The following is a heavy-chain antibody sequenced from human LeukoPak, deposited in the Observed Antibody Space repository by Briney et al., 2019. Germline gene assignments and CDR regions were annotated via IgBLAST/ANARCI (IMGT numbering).Heavy chain of an antibody. CDR3: ARTYYDFWGGYQAFDY. J-gene: IGHJ4*02. Sequence: ASVKVSCKASGYTFTGYYMHWVRQAPGQGLEWMGWINPNSGGTNYAQKFQGRVTVTRDTSISTAYMELSRLRSDDTAVYYCARTYYDFWGGYQAFDYWGQGTLVTVSS. CDR2: INPNSGGT. CDR1: GYTFTGYY. V-gene: IGHV1-2*02. D-gene: IGHD3-3*01.